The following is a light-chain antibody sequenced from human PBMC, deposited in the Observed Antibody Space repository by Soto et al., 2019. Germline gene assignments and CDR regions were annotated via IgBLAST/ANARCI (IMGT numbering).Light chain of an antibody. CDR2: GAS. CDR1: QSVSSSY. Sequence: EIVLTQSPGTLSLSPGERATLSCRASQSVSSSYLAWYQQKPGQAPRLLIYGASSRATGIPDRFSGSGSGTDFTLTISRLEPEDFAVYYCQQYGSSPLFGQGTKVVIK. V-gene: IGKV3-20*01. J-gene: IGKJ1*01. CDR3: QQYGSSPL.